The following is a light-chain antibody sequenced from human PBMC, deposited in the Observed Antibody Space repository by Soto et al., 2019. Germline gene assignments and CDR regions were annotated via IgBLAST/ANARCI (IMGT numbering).Light chain of an antibody. CDR1: QTIGNW. Sequence: DIQMTQSPSTLSASVGDRVTISCRVSQTIGNWLAGYQQKRGKTPDLLIYDASSLESGVPLRFSGSGSGTEFTLTISSLQTDNSATYHCQQYNDDPWTFGQGTKV. V-gene: IGKV1-5*01. CDR2: DAS. CDR3: QQYNDDPWT. J-gene: IGKJ1*01.